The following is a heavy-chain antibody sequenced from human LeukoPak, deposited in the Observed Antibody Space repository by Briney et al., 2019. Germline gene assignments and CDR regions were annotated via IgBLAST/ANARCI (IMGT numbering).Heavy chain of an antibody. CDR1: GYTFTSYG. CDR3: ARVGDDFWSGYYAAYYYYYMDV. Sequence: ASVKVSCKASGYTFTSYGISWVRQAPGQGLEWMGWINPNSGGTNYAQKFQGKVTMTRDTSISTAYMDLSRLRSDDTAVYYCARVGDDFWSGYYAAYYYYYMDVWGKGSTVTVSS. CDR2: INPNSGGT. V-gene: IGHV1-2*02. D-gene: IGHD3-3*01. J-gene: IGHJ6*03.